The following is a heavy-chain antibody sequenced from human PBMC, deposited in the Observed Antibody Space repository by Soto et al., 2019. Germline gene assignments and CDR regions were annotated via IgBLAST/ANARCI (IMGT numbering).Heavy chain of an antibody. CDR1: GFTFTSYW. J-gene: IGHJ4*02. D-gene: IGHD3-10*01. CDR2: IKQDGTSK. Sequence: EVQLVESGGGLVQPGGSLRLSCAASGFTFTSYWMSWVRQAPGKGLEWVANIKQDGTSKYYADSVKGRFTVSRDNGKSSIYLQMDSLRHDDTAVYCCARARCIFMEGDFDSWGQGTLVTVSS. CDR3: ARARCIFMEGDFDS. V-gene: IGHV3-7*05.